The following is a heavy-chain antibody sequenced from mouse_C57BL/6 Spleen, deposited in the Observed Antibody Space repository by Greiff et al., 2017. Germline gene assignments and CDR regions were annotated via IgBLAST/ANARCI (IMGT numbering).Heavy chain of an antibody. D-gene: IGHD1-1*01. J-gene: IGHJ4*01. Sequence: QVQLQQSGAELVKPGASVKISCKASGYAFSSYWMNWVKQRPGKGLEWIGQIYPGDGDTNYNGKFKGKATLTADKASSTAYMQLSSLTSEDSAVYFCARSGGSCYDYAIDYWGQGTSVTVSA. CDR3: ARSGGSCYDYAIDY. CDR2: IYPGDGDT. V-gene: IGHV1-80*01. CDR1: GYAFSSYW.